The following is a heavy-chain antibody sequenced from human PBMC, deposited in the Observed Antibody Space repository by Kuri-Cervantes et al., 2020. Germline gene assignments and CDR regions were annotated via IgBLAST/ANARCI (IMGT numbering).Heavy chain of an antibody. CDR3: ARDLSLIPAEDYYGMDV. J-gene: IGHJ6*02. D-gene: IGHD2-2*01. CDR2: ISSSGSTI. CDR1: GFTFSDYY. Sequence: GESLKISCAAPGFTFSDYYMSWIRQAPGKGLEWVSYISSSGSTIYYADTVKGRFTISRDNAKNSLYQQMNSLRAEDTAVYYCARDLSLIPAEDYYGMDVWGQGTTVTVSS. V-gene: IGHV3-11*01.